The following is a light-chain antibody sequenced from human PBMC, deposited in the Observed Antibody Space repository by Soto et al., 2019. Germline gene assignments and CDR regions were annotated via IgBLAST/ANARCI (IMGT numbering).Light chain of an antibody. V-gene: IGKV3-20*01. CDR3: QQYSTLPHT. J-gene: IGKJ2*01. Sequence: NALTQSPGTPSLSPGETATLSCRASQTGTNSCFAWYQQKPGQPPRLLIHGISSRATGIPYRFSGSGSGTDFTLTISSLEPGDFVVYYCQQYSTLPHTFGRGTKLEV. CDR2: GIS. CDR1: QTGTNSC.